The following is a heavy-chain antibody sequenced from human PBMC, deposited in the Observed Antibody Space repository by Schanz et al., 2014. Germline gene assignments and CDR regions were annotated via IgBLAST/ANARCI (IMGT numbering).Heavy chain of an antibody. Sequence: VQLVQSGGGLAQPGGSLTLSCKGSGFDFRSYSLNWVRQAPGKGLEWVSSISSTSTYLYYADSVKGRFTISRDSARNSLYLQMSSLRAEDTAVYYCARGTPFLCDYWGQGTRVTVSS. CDR1: GFDFRSYS. D-gene: IGHD3-16*01. CDR3: ARGTPFLCDY. J-gene: IGHJ4*02. CDR2: ISSTSTYL. V-gene: IGHV3-21*02.